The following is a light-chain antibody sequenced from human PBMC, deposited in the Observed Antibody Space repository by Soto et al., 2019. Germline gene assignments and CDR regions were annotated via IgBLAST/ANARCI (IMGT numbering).Light chain of an antibody. J-gene: IGLJ1*01. Sequence: QSALTQPASVSGSPGQSITISCTGTSSDVGGYNYVSWYQHHPGKAPKLLIFEVGNRPSGVSHRFSGSKSGNTASLTISGLQAEDDADYYCTSYTATSTYVFGTGTKLTVL. CDR3: TSYTATSTYV. CDR1: SSDVGGYNY. V-gene: IGLV2-14*01. CDR2: EVG.